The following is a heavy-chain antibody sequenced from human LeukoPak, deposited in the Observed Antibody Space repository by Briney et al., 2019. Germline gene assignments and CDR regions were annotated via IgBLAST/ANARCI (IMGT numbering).Heavy chain of an antibody. Sequence: SETLSLTCTVSGYSISSGYYWSWIRQPAGKGLEWIGRIYTSGSTNYNPSLKSRVTMSVDTSKNQFSLKLSSVTAADTAVYYCARDILTGYRPNWFDPWGQGTLVTVSS. V-gene: IGHV4-4*07. CDR2: IYTSGST. CDR1: GYSISSGYY. D-gene: IGHD3-9*01. CDR3: ARDILTGYRPNWFDP. J-gene: IGHJ5*02.